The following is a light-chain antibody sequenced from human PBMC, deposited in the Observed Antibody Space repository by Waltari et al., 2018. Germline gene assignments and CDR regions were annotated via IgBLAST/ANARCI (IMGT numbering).Light chain of an antibody. Sequence: QSVLTQPPSASGTPGQRVTISCSGSSSNIGSNTVNWYQQLPGTAPKLLIYSNKRRPSGVPDRFSGSKSGTSASLAISGLQSEDEADYYCAAWDDSLNGPGYVFGTGTKVTVL. J-gene: IGLJ1*01. CDR3: AAWDDSLNGPGYV. V-gene: IGLV1-44*01. CDR2: SNK. CDR1: SSNIGSNT.